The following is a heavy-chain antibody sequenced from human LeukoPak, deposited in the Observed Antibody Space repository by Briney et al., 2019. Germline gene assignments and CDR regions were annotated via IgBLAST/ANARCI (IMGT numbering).Heavy chain of an antibody. CDR3: ARLYYDILTGYYDGMDV. V-gene: IGHV1-46*01. J-gene: IGHJ6*02. CDR2: INPSGGST. D-gene: IGHD3-9*01. Sequence: GASVKVSCKASGYTFTSYYMHWVRQAPGQGLEWMRIINPSGGSTSYAQKFQGRVTMTRDTSTSTVYMELSSLRSEDTAVYYCARLYYDILTGYYDGMDVWGQGTTVTVSS. CDR1: GYTFTSYY.